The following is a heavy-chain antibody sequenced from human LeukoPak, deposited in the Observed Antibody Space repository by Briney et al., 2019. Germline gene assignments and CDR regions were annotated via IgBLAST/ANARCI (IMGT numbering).Heavy chain of an antibody. V-gene: IGHV3-23*01. CDR1: GFTFSTYT. CDR3: AIDPNWGTHS. Sequence: GGSLRLSCAASGFTFSTYTMYWVRHPPGKSLEWVSIIGNNGGGIHYADSVKGRFTISRDNFKNALYLQMNSLRVEDTAVYYCAIDPNWGTHSWGQGVLVTVSS. CDR2: IGNNGGGI. J-gene: IGHJ4*02. D-gene: IGHD7-27*01.